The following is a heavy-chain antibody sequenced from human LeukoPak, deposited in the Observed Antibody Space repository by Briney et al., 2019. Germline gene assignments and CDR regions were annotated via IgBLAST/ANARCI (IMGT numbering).Heavy chain of an antibody. Sequence: KTSETLSLTCAVDGGSFSGYYWSWIRQPPGKGLEWIGEINHSGSTNYNPSLKSRVTISVDTSKNQFSLKLSSVTAADTAVYYCARIGIDCSSTSCGSNYYFDYWGQGTLVTVSS. CDR2: INHSGST. D-gene: IGHD2-2*01. J-gene: IGHJ4*02. CDR3: ARIGIDCSSTSCGSNYYFDY. CDR1: GGSFSGYY. V-gene: IGHV4-34*01.